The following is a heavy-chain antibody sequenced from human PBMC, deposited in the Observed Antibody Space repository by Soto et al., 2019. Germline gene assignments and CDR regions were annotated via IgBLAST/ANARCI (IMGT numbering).Heavy chain of an antibody. Sequence: SETLSLTCTVSGGSISSYYWSWIRQPPGKGLEWIGYIYYSGSTNYNPSLKSRVTISVDTSKNQFSLKLSSVTAADTAVYYCARYYDFWSGYFFDYWGQGTLVTVSS. CDR3: ARYYDFWSGYFFDY. CDR2: IYYSGST. J-gene: IGHJ4*02. V-gene: IGHV4-59*01. D-gene: IGHD3-3*01. CDR1: GGSISSYY.